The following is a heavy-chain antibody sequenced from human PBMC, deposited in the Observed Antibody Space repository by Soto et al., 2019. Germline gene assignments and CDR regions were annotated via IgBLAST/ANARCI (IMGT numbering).Heavy chain of an antibody. Sequence: GESLKISCKGSGYSFTSYWIGWVRQMPGKGLEWMGIIYPGDSDTRYSPSFQGQVTISADKSISTAYLQWSSLKASDTAMYYCASLPASIVATIDGVFDYWGQGTLVTVSS. CDR2: IYPGDSDT. J-gene: IGHJ4*02. CDR1: GYSFTSYW. D-gene: IGHD5-12*01. CDR3: ASLPASIVATIDGVFDY. V-gene: IGHV5-51*01.